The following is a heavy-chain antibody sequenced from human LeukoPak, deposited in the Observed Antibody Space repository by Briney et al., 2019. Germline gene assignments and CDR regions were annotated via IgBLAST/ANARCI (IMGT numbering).Heavy chain of an antibody. Sequence: ASVKVSCKASGYTFTSYYMHWVRQASGQGLEWMGIINPSGGSTSYAQKFQGRVTMTRDTSTSTVYMELSSLRSEDTAVYYCARDQDQNILTGYYNVIGYWGQGTLVTVSS. D-gene: IGHD3-9*01. CDR2: INPSGGST. V-gene: IGHV1-46*01. J-gene: IGHJ4*02. CDR3: ARDQDQNILTGYYNVIGY. CDR1: GYTFTSYY.